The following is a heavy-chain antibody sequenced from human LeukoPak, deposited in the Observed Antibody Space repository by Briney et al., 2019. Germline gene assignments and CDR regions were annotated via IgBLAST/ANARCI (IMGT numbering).Heavy chain of an antibody. Sequence: GESLKISCKGSGYTFTGYYMHWVRQAPGQGLEWMGWINPNSGGTNYAQKFQGRVTMTRDTSISTAYMELSSLRSEDTAVYYCATDGIPGATTTLDYWGQGTLVTVSS. V-gene: IGHV1-2*02. D-gene: IGHD1-26*01. CDR3: ATDGIPGATTTLDY. CDR2: INPNSGGT. J-gene: IGHJ4*02. CDR1: GYTFTGYY.